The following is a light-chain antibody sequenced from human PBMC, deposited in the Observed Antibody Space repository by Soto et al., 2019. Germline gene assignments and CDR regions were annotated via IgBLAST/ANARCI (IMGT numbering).Light chain of an antibody. CDR3: QQYNNWPPIT. Sequence: EIVMTHSPATLSVSPSERATLSSSASQRISSNLAWYQQKPGQAPRLLIYGASTRATGIPARFSGSGSGTEFTLTISSLQSEDFAVYYCQQYNNWPPITFGQGTRLEIK. CDR2: GAS. V-gene: IGKV3-15*01. CDR1: QRISSN. J-gene: IGKJ5*01.